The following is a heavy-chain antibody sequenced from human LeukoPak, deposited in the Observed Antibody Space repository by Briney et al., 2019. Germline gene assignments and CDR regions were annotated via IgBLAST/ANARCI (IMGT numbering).Heavy chain of an antibody. Sequence: SCWIDCVRQCPGSGLVWVSRLKSDGSSTKYADSVQGRFTISRDDAKNTLYLQMTSVRVEDAAVYYCARNTMETQFLYGRVRGTLVTVSS. D-gene: IGHD1-14*01. J-gene: IGHJ2*01. V-gene: IGHV3-74*03. CDR1: SCW. CDR2: LKSDGSST. CDR3: ARNTMETQFLYG.